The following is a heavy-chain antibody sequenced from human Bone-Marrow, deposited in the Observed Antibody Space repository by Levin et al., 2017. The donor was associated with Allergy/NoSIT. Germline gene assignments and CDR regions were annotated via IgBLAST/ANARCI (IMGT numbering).Heavy chain of an antibody. CDR2: IRSNAYGGTT. D-gene: IGHD5-18*01. Sequence: SCTASGFTVGDYAFSWFRQAPGKGLEWVGFIRSNAYGGTTEYAASVKGRLTISRDDSKSIAYLYMNSLKTEDAAVYYGSRDLNTARVGSGVDWFDPWGQGTLVTVSS. J-gene: IGHJ5*02. V-gene: IGHV3-49*03. CDR3: SRDLNTARVGSGVDWFDP. CDR1: GFTVGDYA.